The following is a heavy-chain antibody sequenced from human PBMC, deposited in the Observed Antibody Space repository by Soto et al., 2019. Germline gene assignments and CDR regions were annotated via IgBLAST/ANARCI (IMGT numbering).Heavy chain of an antibody. CDR2: ISYDGSNK. CDR1: GFTFSSYC. CDR3: AREVGYSGYDYLEAEYYFDY. D-gene: IGHD5-12*01. V-gene: IGHV3-30*03. Sequence: GGSLRLSCAASGFTFSSYCMHWVRQAPGKGQEWVAVISYDGSNKYYADSVKGRFTISRDNSKNSLYLQMNSLKTEDTAVYYCAREVGYSGYDYLEAEYYFDYWGQGTLVTVSS. J-gene: IGHJ4*02.